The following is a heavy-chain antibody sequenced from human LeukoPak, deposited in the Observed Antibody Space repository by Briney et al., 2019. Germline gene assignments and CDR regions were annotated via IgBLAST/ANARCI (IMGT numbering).Heavy chain of an antibody. J-gene: IGHJ4*02. V-gene: IGHV1-46*01. CDR1: GYTFTSYY. CDR2: INPSGGST. Sequence: ASVKVSCKASGYTFTSYYMHWARQAPGQGLEWMGIINPSGGSTSYAQKFQGRVTMTRDTSTSTVYMELSSLRSEDTAVYYCARAPPERGYFDYWGQGTLVTVSS. CDR3: ARAPPERGYFDY.